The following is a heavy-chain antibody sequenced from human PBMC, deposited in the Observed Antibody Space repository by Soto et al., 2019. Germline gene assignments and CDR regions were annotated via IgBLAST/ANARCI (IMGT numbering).Heavy chain of an antibody. D-gene: IGHD6-19*01. CDR1: GFTFSSYA. V-gene: IGHV3-30-3*01. Sequence: GGSLRLSCAASGFTFSSYAMHWVRQAPGKGLEWVAVISYDGSNKYYADSVKGRFTISRDNSKNTLYLQMNSLRAEDTAVYYCARDNIAVADYYYYYGMDVWGQGTTVTVSS. J-gene: IGHJ6*02. CDR2: ISYDGSNK. CDR3: ARDNIAVADYYYYYGMDV.